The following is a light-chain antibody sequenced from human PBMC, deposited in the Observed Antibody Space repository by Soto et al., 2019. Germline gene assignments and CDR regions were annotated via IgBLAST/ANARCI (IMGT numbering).Light chain of an antibody. V-gene: IGKV3-20*01. J-gene: IGKJ4*01. CDR2: DAS. CDR1: QTVRNNY. CDR3: QQSSSYQLT. Sequence: EFVLTHSPGTLSLSPGERATLSCRASQTVRNNYLAWYQQKHGQAPRLLIYDASSRATGIPDRFSGGGSGRDLTLAISRLEPEDFAVYYCQQSSSYQLTVGGGTKVDIK.